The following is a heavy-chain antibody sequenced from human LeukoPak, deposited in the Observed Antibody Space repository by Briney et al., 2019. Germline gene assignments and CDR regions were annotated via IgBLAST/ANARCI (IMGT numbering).Heavy chain of an antibody. CDR1: GFTVSSNY. J-gene: IGHJ4*02. V-gene: IGHV3-66*01. CDR3: ARGRAGSGADFDY. Sequence: GGSLRLSCAASGFTVSSNYMNWVRQAPGKGLEWVSIIYSGGSTYYADSVKGRFTISRDNSKNTLYLQMSSLRAEDTAVYYCARGRAGSGADFDYWGQGTLVTVSS. D-gene: IGHD2-15*01. CDR2: IYSGGST.